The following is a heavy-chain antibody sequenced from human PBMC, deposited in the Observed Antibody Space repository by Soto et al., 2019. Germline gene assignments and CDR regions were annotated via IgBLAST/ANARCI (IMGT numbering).Heavy chain of an antibody. CDR1: GGSISSGGYS. CDR2: IYHSGST. V-gene: IGHV4-30-2*01. CDR3: ARGLWLNWSDP. J-gene: IGHJ5*02. Sequence: SETLSLTCAVSGGSISSGGYSWSWIRQPPGKGLEWIGYIYHSGSTYYNPSLKSRVTISVDRSKNQFSLKLSSVTAADTAVYYCARGLWLNWSDPWGQGTLVTVSS. D-gene: IGHD3-16*01.